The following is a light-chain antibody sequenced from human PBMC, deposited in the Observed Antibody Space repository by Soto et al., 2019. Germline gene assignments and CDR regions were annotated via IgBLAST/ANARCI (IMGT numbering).Light chain of an antibody. J-gene: IGKJ2*01. Sequence: EIVLTQSPGTLSLSPGARATLSCRVSQRVNTRYSAWYQQKPGQAPRLLIYATSRRATGIPDRFSGSGSGTDFTLTITRLEPEDSAVYYCQQYDDSARYKFGQGTNLEIK. CDR1: QRVNTRY. CDR2: ATS. V-gene: IGKV3-20*01. CDR3: QQYDDSARYK.